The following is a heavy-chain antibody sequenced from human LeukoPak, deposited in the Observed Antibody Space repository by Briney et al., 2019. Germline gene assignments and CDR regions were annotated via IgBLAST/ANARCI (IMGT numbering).Heavy chain of an antibody. CDR3: ARDIARDSSGYYYGDDAFDI. CDR1: GFTFSAYA. CDR2: ISSSSSYI. J-gene: IGHJ3*02. Sequence: GGSLRLSCEASGFTFSAYAMTWVRQAPGKGLEWVSSISSSSSYIYYADSVKGRFTISRDNAKNSLYLQMNSLRAEDTAVYYCARDIARDSSGYYYGDDAFDIWGQGTMVTVSS. V-gene: IGHV3-21*01. D-gene: IGHD3-22*01.